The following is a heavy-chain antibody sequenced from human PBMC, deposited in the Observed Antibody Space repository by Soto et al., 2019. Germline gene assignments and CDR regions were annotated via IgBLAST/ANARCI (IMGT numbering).Heavy chain of an antibody. V-gene: IGHV3-23*01. CDR3: TSLGQFDY. J-gene: IGHJ4*02. CDR2: ISVSGGST. D-gene: IGHD7-27*01. Sequence: GGSLRLSCAASGFTFSSSVMNWVRQAPGKGLEWVSSISVSGGSTFYAGSVKGRFTLSRDNSKDTLYLQMNSLRVDDTAVYYCTSLGQFDYWGQGALVTVSS. CDR1: GFTFSSSV.